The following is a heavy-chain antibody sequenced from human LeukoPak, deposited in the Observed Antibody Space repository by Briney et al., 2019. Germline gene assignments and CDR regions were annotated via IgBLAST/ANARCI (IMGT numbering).Heavy chain of an antibody. V-gene: IGHV4-34*01. CDR2: INHSGST. CDR3: ARDNGAWGAFAI. CDR1: GGSFSGYY. D-gene: IGHD7-27*01. J-gene: IGHJ3*02. Sequence: SETLSLTCAVYGGSFSGYYWSWIRQPPGKGLDWIGEINHSGSTNYNPSLKSRVTISVDTSKNQFSLKLSSVTAADTAVYYCARDNGAWGAFAIWGQGPMVTVSS.